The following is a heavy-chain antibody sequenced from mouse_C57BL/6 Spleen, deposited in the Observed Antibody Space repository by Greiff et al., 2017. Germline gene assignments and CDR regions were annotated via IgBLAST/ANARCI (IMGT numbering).Heavy chain of an antibody. V-gene: IGHV5-17*01. CDR2: ISSGSSTI. D-gene: IGHD2-4*01. CDR3: ARGYDYDYFDY. CDR1: GFTFSDYG. J-gene: IGHJ2*01. Sequence: EVKLMESGGGLVKPGGSLKLSCAASGFTFSDYGMHWVRQAPEKGLEWVAYISSGSSTIYYADKVKGRFTISRDNAKTTLFLQMTSLRSEDTAMYYCARGYDYDYFDYWGQGTTLTVSS.